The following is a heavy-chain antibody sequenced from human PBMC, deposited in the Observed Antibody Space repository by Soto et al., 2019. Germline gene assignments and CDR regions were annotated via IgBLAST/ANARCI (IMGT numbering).Heavy chain of an antibody. CDR2: IYHSGST. V-gene: IGHV4-38-2*01. J-gene: IGHJ4*02. CDR1: GYSISSGYY. Sequence: SETLSLTCAVSGYSISSGYYWGWIRQPPGKGLEWIGSIYHSGSTYYNPSLKSRVTISVGTSKNQFSLKLSSVTAADTAVYYCARGDSRGSYFYWGQGTLVTVSS. CDR3: ARGDSRGSYFY. D-gene: IGHD1-26*01.